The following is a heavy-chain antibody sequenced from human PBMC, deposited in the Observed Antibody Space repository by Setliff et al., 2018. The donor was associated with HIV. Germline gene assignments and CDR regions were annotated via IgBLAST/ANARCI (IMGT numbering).Heavy chain of an antibody. J-gene: IGHJ6*02. D-gene: IGHD1-26*01. Sequence: LRLSCAASGFTFSDYYMSWIRQAPGKGLEWVANIKQDGSEKYYVDSVKGRFTISRDNAKNSLYLQMNSLRADDTAVYFCARPTNIDTLYYGSQTFYMYYYGLDVWGQGTTVTVSS. V-gene: IGHV3-7*01. CDR1: GFTFSDYY. CDR3: ARPTNIDTLYYGSQTFYMYYYGLDV. CDR2: IKQDGSEK.